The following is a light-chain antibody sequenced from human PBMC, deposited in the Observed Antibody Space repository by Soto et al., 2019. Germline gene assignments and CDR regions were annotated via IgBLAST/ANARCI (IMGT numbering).Light chain of an antibody. J-gene: IGLJ2*01. CDR2: GNS. CDR1: SSNIGAGYD. V-gene: IGLV1-40*01. Sequence: QSVLTQPPSVSGAPGQRVTISCTGSSSNIGAGYDVHWYQQLPGTAPKLLIYGNSNRPSGVPDRFSGSKSGTSASLAITGLQPEDEADYYCQSYDSSLSRVFGGGTKLTAL. CDR3: QSYDSSLSRV.